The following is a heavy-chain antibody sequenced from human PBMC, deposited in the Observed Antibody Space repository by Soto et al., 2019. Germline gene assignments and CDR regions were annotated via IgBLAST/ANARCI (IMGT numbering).Heavy chain of an antibody. J-gene: IGHJ6*02. CDR3: ARAPMIVVVIPYYGMDV. V-gene: IGHV3-21*01. CDR2: ISSSSSYI. CDR1: GFTFSSYS. Sequence: PGGSLRLSCAASGFTFSSYSMNWVRQAPGKGLEWVSSISSSSSYIYYADSVKGRFTISRDNAKNSLYLQMNSLRAEDTAVYYCARAPMIVVVIPYYGMDVWGQGTTVTVSS. D-gene: IGHD3-22*01.